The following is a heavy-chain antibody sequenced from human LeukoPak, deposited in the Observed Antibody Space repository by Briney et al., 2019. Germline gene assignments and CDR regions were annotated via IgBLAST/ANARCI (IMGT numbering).Heavy chain of an antibody. J-gene: IGHJ4*02. CDR1: GYTFTKSDY. CDR3: ARGPTAMDFDY. CDR2: INPTDGNT. V-gene: IGHV1-46*01. Sequence: ASVTVSCKASGYTFTKSDYVHWVRQAPGQGLEWMGIINPTDGNTFYAQKFQGRVTVTRDTSTNTVYMELSSLRSEDTAVFYCARGPTAMDFDYWGPGILVSVSS.